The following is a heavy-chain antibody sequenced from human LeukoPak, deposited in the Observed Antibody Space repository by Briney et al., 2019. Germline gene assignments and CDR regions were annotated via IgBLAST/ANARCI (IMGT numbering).Heavy chain of an antibody. D-gene: IGHD3-22*01. V-gene: IGHV3-30-3*01. CDR1: GFTFSSYA. CDR2: ISYDGSNK. Sequence: HPGGSLRLPCAASGFTFSSYAMHWVRQAPGKGLEWVAVISYDGSNKYYADSVKGRFTISRDNSKNTLYLQMNSLRAEDTAVYYCAKASYYDSSGYYPPLYYYYGMDVWGQGTTVTVSS. J-gene: IGHJ6*02. CDR3: AKASYYDSSGYYPPLYYYYGMDV.